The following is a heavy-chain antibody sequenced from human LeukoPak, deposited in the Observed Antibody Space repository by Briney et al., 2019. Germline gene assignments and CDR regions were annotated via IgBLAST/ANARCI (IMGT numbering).Heavy chain of an antibody. V-gene: IGHV5-51*01. CDR2: IYPGDSDT. CDR1: GYSFTNYW. Sequence: GESLKISCKGSGYSFTNYWIGWVRQMPGKGLEWMGIIYPGDSDTRYSPSFQGQVTISADKSISTAYLQWSSLKASDTAMYYCASPDYYDSSGHSPGVGYWGQGTLVTVSS. D-gene: IGHD3-22*01. CDR3: ASPDYYDSSGHSPGVGY. J-gene: IGHJ4*02.